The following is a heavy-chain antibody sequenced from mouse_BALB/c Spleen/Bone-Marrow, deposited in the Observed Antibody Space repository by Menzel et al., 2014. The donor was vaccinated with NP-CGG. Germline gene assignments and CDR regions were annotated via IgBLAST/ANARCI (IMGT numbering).Heavy chain of an antibody. CDR2: SRNKAKHYTT. Sequence: DVMLVESGGGLVQPGDSLRLSCATSGFTFSDFYMEWVRQPPGERLEWIAASRNKAKHYTTEYSASVKGRFIVSRDTSQSILYLQMNALRAEDTAIYYCARDVGYGNYFVYWGQGTLVTVSA. CDR3: ARDVGYGNYFVY. D-gene: IGHD2-10*02. J-gene: IGHJ3*01. CDR1: GFTFSDFY. V-gene: IGHV7-1*02.